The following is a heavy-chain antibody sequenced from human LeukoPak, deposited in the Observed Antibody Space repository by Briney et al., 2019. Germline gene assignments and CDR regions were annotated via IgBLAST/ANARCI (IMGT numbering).Heavy chain of an antibody. D-gene: IGHD5-24*01. CDR2: ISYDGSNK. Sequence: GGSLRLSCAASGFTFSSYWMSWVRQAPGKGLEWVAVISYDGSNKYYADSVKGRFTISRDNSKNTLYLQMNSLRAEDTAVYYCARDMLQSFDYWGQGTLVTVSS. J-gene: IGHJ4*02. V-gene: IGHV3-30*01. CDR3: ARDMLQSFDY. CDR1: GFTFSSYW.